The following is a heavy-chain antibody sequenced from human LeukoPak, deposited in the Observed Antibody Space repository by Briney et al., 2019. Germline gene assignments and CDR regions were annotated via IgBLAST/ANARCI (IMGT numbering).Heavy chain of an antibody. Sequence: ASVKVSCKASGGTFSSYAISWVRQAPGQGLEWMGGIIPIFGTANYAQKFQGRVTITADESTSTAYMELSSLRSEDTAVYYCARTVVPAAVYFDYWGQGTLVTVSS. D-gene: IGHD2-2*01. J-gene: IGHJ4*02. CDR3: ARTVVPAAVYFDY. V-gene: IGHV1-69*13. CDR2: IIPIFGTA. CDR1: GGTFSSYA.